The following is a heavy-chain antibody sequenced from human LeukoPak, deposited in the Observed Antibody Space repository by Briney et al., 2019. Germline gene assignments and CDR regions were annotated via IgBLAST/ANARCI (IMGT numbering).Heavy chain of an antibody. D-gene: IGHD3-22*01. CDR2: INPNSGGT. CDR3: ARDYDSSGYYFDY. V-gene: IGHV1-2*06. CDR1: GYTFTGYY. J-gene: IGHJ4*02. Sequence: GASVKVFCKSSGYTFTGYYMHWVRQAPGQGLEWMGRINPNSGGTHYAQKFQRSVTMTRDTSISTAYMELSRLRSDDTAVYYCARDYDSSGYYFDYWGQGTLVTVSS.